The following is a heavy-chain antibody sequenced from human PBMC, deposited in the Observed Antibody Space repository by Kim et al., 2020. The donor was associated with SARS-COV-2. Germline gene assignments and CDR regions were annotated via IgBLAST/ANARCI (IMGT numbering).Heavy chain of an antibody. V-gene: IGHV3-9*01. Sequence: GVSLRLSCVTSGFTFNDYAMHWVRQAPGKGLEWVSGISWNGVNIGYADSLKGRFIISRDNAKKSAYLEIDSLRAEDTALYYCAKGHGGSFYYYGLDVWG. CDR2: ISWNGVNI. J-gene: IGHJ6*04. D-gene: IGHD3-10*01. CDR3: AKGHGGSFYYYGLDV. CDR1: GFTFNDYA.